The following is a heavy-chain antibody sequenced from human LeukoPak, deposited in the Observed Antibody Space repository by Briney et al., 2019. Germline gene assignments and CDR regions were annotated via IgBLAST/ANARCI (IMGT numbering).Heavy chain of an antibody. J-gene: IGHJ4*02. D-gene: IGHD2-8*01. V-gene: IGHV3-30*03. Sequence: PGGSLSLTGAASGFSFSVYSMNWVHQAPGKGLEWVAVVSNDGRNKIYVDSVKGRFTVSRDNSKNTLFLQMNSLRIEDTAVYYCARDPMADFDYWGQGTLVTVSS. CDR2: VSNDGRNK. CDR1: GFSFSVYS. CDR3: ARDPMADFDY.